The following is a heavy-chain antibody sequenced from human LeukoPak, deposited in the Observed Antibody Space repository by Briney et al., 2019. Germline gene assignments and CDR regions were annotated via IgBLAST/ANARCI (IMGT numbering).Heavy chain of an antibody. CDR1: GGSISSYY. CDR2: TYYSGST. V-gene: IGHV4-59*08. CDR3: ARHSALWFGESSFDY. Sequence: PSETLSLTCTVSGGSISSYYWSWIRQPPGKGLEWIGYTYYSGSTNYNPSLKSRVTISVDTSKNQFSLKLSSVTAADTAVYYCARHSALWFGESSFDYWGQGTLVTVSS. J-gene: IGHJ4*02. D-gene: IGHD3-10*01.